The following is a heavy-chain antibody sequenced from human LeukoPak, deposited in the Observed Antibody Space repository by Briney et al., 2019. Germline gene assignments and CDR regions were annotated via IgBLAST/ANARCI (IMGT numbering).Heavy chain of an antibody. Sequence: GGSLRLSCAASGFTFSSYGMHWVRQAPGKGLEWVAFIRYDGSNKYYADSVKGRFTISRDNSKNTLYLQMNSLRAEDTAVYYCAKDTGGELRGGLDYWGQGTLVTVSS. V-gene: IGHV3-30*02. CDR2: IRYDGSNK. J-gene: IGHJ4*02. D-gene: IGHD2-8*02. CDR1: GFTFSSYG. CDR3: AKDTGGELRGGLDY.